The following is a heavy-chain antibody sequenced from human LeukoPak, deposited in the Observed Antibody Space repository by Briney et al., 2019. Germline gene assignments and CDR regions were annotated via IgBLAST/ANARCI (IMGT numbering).Heavy chain of an antibody. V-gene: IGHV1-2*02. Sequence: ASVKVSCKASGYSFTDYYVHWVRQAPGQGLEWMGWINPDSGVTKYAQKFQGRVTMTRDTSFSTAYMELSSLRSEDTAMYYCAREERWLLIPLDHWGQGTLVTVSS. J-gene: IGHJ4*02. D-gene: IGHD5-24*01. CDR2: INPDSGVT. CDR3: AREERWLLIPLDH. CDR1: GYSFTDYY.